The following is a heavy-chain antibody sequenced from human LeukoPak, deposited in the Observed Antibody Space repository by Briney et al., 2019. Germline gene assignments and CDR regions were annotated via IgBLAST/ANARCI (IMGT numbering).Heavy chain of an antibody. V-gene: IGHV3-33*06. J-gene: IGHJ4*02. CDR2: IWYDGSNK. D-gene: IGHD5-12*01. Sequence: GGSLRLSCAASGFTFSSYGMRWVRQAPGKGLEWVAVIWYDGSNKYYADSVKGRFTISRDNSKNTLYLQMNSLRAEDTAVYYCAKDQVEGWLPYFDYWGQGTLVTVSS. CDR3: AKDQVEGWLPYFDY. CDR1: GFTFSSYG.